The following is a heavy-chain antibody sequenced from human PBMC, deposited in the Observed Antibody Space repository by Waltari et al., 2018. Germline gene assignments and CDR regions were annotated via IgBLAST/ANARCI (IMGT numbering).Heavy chain of an antibody. CDR1: GYNFGVYG. CDR3: ARDYWTTGSGRHLSFMDV. CDR2: IRPYKDDK. J-gene: IGHJ6*03. Sequence: QVQLLQSGSDLKKPGASVKVSCRASGYNFGVYGISWVRQAPGQGLEWMGWIRPYKDDKRYAQKFQGRLTMTTDTSTRTAYMQLRSLRSDDTAVYYCARDYWTTGSGRHLSFMDVWGKGTTVIISS. D-gene: IGHD6-19*01. V-gene: IGHV1-18*01.